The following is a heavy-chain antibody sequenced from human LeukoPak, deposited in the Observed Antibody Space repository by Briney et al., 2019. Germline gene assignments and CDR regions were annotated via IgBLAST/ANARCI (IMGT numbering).Heavy chain of an antibody. CDR3: AREPSSSGTFDY. Sequence: GGSLRLSCAASGFTFSSYSVNWVRQAPGKGLEWVSSISGSSSYIYYADSVKGRFTISRDNAKNSLYLQMNSLRAEDTAVYYCAREPSSSGTFDYWGQGTLVTVSS. CDR1: GFTFSSYS. V-gene: IGHV3-21*01. J-gene: IGHJ4*02. CDR2: ISGSSSYI. D-gene: IGHD6-19*01.